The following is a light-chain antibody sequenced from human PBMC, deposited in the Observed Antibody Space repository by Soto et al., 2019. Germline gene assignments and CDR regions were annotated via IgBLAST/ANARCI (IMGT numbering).Light chain of an antibody. Sequence: IQMTQSPSTLSASVGDRVTITCRASQSVSNWVAWYQQKPGKAPKLLIHKASTLETGVPSRFSGSESGTEFTLTLSNLQPDDFAIYYCQLYSSYSPWTFGQGTKV. CDR1: QSVSNW. J-gene: IGKJ1*01. CDR2: KAS. CDR3: QLYSSYSPWT. V-gene: IGKV1-5*03.